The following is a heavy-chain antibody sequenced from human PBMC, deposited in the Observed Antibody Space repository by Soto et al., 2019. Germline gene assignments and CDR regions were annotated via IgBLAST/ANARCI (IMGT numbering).Heavy chain of an antibody. J-gene: IGHJ3*02. V-gene: IGHV3-23*01. Sequence: PGGSLRLSCAASGFTFSSYAMSWVRQTPGKGLEWVSGVLGGGGSTFYADSVKGRFTISRDNSKSTLYVQMNSLRAEDTAIYYCARKGPPRDAFDIWGQGTMVTVSS. CDR3: ARKGPPRDAFDI. CDR1: GFTFSSYA. CDR2: VLGGGGST.